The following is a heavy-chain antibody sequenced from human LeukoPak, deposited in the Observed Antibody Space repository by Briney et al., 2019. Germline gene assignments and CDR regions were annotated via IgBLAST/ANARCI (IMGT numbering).Heavy chain of an antibody. CDR3: ARHRHYYDT. CDR2: IYSSGSA. J-gene: IGHJ4*01. V-gene: IGHV4-59*08. D-gene: IGHD3-22*01. Sequence: PSETLSLTCTVSGASINNNFWTWIRQPPGKGLEWIGYIYSSGSANYNPSLKSRVIISGDTSKNQISLNLTSVTAADTAVYFCARHRHYYDTWGHGTLVTVSS. CDR1: GASINNNF.